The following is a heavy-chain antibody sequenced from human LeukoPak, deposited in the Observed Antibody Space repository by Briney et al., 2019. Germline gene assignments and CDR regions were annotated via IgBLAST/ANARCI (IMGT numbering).Heavy chain of an antibody. V-gene: IGHV3-20*04. CDR2: INWNGGST. CDR1: GFAFDDYG. CDR3: AREDYFGSGSHSLDY. J-gene: IGHJ4*02. Sequence: GGSLRLSCAASGFAFDDYGMSWVRQAPGKGLERVSGINWNGGSTGYADSVKGRFTISRDNAKNTLYLQMNSLRADDTAVYYCAREDYFGSGSHSLDYWGQGTLVTVSS. D-gene: IGHD3-10*01.